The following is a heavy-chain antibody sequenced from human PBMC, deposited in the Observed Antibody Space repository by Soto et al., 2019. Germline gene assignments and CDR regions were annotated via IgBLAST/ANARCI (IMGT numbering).Heavy chain of an antibody. D-gene: IGHD1-20*01. CDR2: VNTANGDT. Sequence: QVQLIQSGAEVKRPGASVKVSCQTSGYTYSFHPLHWVRQAPGQGLEWMGCVNTANGDTKYSQKFKGRVVITRDAYASAASMELTRLTSEDTAVYYCARDDGGWNSITGGYVKFILDYWGQGSVVTVAS. CDR3: ARDDGGWNSITGGYVKFILDY. J-gene: IGHJ4*02. V-gene: IGHV1-3*04. CDR1: GYTYSFHP.